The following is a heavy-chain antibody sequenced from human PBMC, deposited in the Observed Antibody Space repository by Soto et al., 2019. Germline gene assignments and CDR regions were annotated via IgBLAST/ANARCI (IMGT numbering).Heavy chain of an antibody. J-gene: IGHJ6*02. CDR3: ADYGDSYGMDV. D-gene: IGHD4-17*01. CDR1: GFTFSSYE. V-gene: IGHV3-48*03. Sequence: GGSLRLSCAASGFTFSSYEMNWVRQAPGKGLEWVSYISSSGSTIYYADSVKGRFTISRDNAKNSLYLQMNSLRAEDTAVYYCADYGDSYGMDVWGQGTTVTVSS. CDR2: ISSSGSTI.